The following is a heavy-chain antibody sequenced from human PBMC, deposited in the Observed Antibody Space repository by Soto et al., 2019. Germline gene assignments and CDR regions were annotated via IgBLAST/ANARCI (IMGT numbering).Heavy chain of an antibody. J-gene: IGHJ3*02. CDR2: ISWNSGSI. V-gene: IGHV3-9*01. CDR3: AKDYGGMFPAATAFDI. CDR1: GFTFDDYA. Sequence: GGSLRLSCAASGFTFDDYAMHWVRQAPGKGLEWVSGISWNSGSIGYADSVKGRFTISRDNAKNSLYLQMNSLRAEDTALYYCAKDYGGMFPAATAFDIWGQGTMVTVSS. D-gene: IGHD2-2*01.